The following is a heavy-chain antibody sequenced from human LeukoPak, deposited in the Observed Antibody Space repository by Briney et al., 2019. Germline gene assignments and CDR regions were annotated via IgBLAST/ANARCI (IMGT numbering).Heavy chain of an antibody. CDR3: ATETNGRHYDY. CDR1: GSTFSSYS. J-gene: IGHJ4*02. CDR2: IGPSGSDR. D-gene: IGHD1-14*01. V-gene: IGHV3-21*06. Sequence: GPLRLSCAAPGSTFSSYSMNWVRQAPGKGLEWFASIGPSGSDRYYADSITGRFTISRDNANNFLYLQMNSLRAEDTAVYYCATETNGRHYDYWGQGTLLTVSS.